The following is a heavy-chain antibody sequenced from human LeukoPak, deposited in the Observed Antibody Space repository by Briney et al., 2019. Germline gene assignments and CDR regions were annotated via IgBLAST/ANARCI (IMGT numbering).Heavy chain of an antibody. CDR3: ARDSWWFGESFWRFDP. V-gene: IGHV4-39*07. Sequence: SETLSLTCTVSGGSISSSYSWGWIRQPPGKGLEWIGNIYYSGSTYYNPSLTSRVTISIDTSKNQFSLKLSSVTAADTAVYYCARDSWWFGESFWRFDPWGQGILVTVSS. D-gene: IGHD3-10*01. J-gene: IGHJ5*02. CDR2: IYYSGST. CDR1: GGSISSSYS.